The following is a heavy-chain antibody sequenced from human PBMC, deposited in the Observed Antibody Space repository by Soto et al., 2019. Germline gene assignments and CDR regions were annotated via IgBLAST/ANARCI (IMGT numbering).Heavy chain of an antibody. V-gene: IGHV3-33*01. CDR3: ARDPIEQQLVPYEPKYYYYYGMDV. CDR1: GFTFSSYG. D-gene: IGHD6-13*01. J-gene: IGHJ6*02. CDR2: IWYDGSNK. Sequence: QVQLVESGGGVVQPGRSLRLSCAASGFTFSSYGMHWVRQAPGKGLEWVAVIWYDGSNKYYADSVKGRFTISRDNSKNTLYLQMNSLRAEDTAVYYCARDPIEQQLVPYEPKYYYYYGMDVWGQGTTVTVSS.